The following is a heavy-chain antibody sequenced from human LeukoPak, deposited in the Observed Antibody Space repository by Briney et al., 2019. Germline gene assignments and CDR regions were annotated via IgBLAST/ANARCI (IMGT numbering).Heavy chain of an antibody. CDR2: IYYSGST. Sequence: SETLSLTCTVSGGSISSSSYYWGWIRQPPGKGLEWIGSIYYSGSTYYNPSLKSRVTISVDTSKNQFSLKLSSVTAADTAVYYCARDRGGYTYSHDYWGQGTLVTVSS. J-gene: IGHJ4*02. CDR3: ARDRGGYTYSHDY. D-gene: IGHD5-18*01. CDR1: GGSISSSSYY. V-gene: IGHV4-39*02.